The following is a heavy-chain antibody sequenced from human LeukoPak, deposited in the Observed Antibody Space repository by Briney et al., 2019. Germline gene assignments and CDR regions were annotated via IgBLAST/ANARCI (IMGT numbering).Heavy chain of an antibody. CDR3: ARSDPAGYYYYGMDV. CDR2: IYYSGST. Sequence: SETLSLTCTVSGGSISSYYWSWIRQPPGKGLEWIGYIYYSGSTNYNPSLKSRVTISVDTSKNQFSLKLSSVTAADTAVYYCARSDPAGYYYYGMDVWGQGTTVAVSS. J-gene: IGHJ6*02. V-gene: IGHV4-59*01. CDR1: GGSISSYY.